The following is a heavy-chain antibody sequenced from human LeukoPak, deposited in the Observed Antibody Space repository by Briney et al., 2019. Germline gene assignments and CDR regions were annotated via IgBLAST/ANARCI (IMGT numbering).Heavy chain of an antibody. Sequence: GGSLRLSCAASGFTFSSYEMNWVRQAPGKGLEWVSYISSSGSTIYYADSVKGRFTISRDNAKNSLYLQMNSLRAGDTAVYYCAREKRIAVAGLDYGMDVWGQGTTVTVSS. J-gene: IGHJ6*02. D-gene: IGHD6-19*01. CDR3: AREKRIAVAGLDYGMDV. CDR1: GFTFSSYE. CDR2: ISSSGSTI. V-gene: IGHV3-48*03.